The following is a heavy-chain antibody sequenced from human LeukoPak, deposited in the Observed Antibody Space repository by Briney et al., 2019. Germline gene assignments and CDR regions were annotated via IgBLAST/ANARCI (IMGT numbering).Heavy chain of an antibody. V-gene: IGHV3-23*01. Sequence: GGSLRLSCAASGFTFSSYAMSWVRQAPGKGLEWVSAISGSGGSTYYADSVKGRFTISRDNSKNTLYLQMSSLRAEDTAVYYCAKDPEALGYSHRYFDYWGQGTLGTVSS. CDR1: GFTFSSYA. CDR2: ISGSGGST. J-gene: IGHJ4*02. D-gene: IGHD5-18*01. CDR3: AKDPEALGYSHRYFDY.